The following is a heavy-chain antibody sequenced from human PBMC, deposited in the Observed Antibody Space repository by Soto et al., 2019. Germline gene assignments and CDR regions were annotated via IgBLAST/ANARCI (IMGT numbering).Heavy chain of an antibody. V-gene: IGHV4-30-4*01. CDR3: ARDPRDAWLVAASH. D-gene: IGHD2-15*01. CDR2: IYYSGST. CDR1: GGSISSGDYY. Sequence: SETLSLTCTVSGGSISSGDYYWSWIRQPPGKGLEWIGYIYYSGSTYYNPSLKSRVTISVDTSKNQFSLKLSSVTAADTAVDSCARDPRDAWLVAASHWGQGTLVTVSS. J-gene: IGHJ4*02.